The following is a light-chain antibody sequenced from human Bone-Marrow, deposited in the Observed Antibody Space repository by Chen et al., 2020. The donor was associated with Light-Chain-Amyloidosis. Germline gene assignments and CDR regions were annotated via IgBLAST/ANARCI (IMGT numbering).Light chain of an antibody. CDR1: DIGSTS. V-gene: IGLV3-21*02. CDR3: QSADSSGTYEVI. CDR2: DDS. J-gene: IGLJ2*01. Sequence: YVLTQPPSESVAPGQTARITCGGDDIGSTSVHWYQQKPGQAPVLVVSDDSDRPSGIPERFSGSSSGTTATLTISGVQAEDEADYPCQSADSSGTYEVIFGGGTKLAVL.